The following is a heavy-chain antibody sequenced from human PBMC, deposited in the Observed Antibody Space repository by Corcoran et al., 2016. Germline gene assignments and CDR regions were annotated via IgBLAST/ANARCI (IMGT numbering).Heavy chain of an antibody. CDR1: GDSVSSNSAA. V-gene: IGHV6-1*01. J-gene: IGHJ6*02. D-gene: IGHD6-19*01. Sequence: QVQLQQSGPGLVKPSQTLSLTCAISGDSVSSNSAAWNWIRQSPSRGLEWLGRTYYRSKWYNDYAVSVKSRITINPDTSKNQFSLQLNSVTPEDTAVYYCARDRRAVAGIHYCYYYGMDVWGQGTTVTVSS. CDR2: TYYRSKWYN. CDR3: ARDRRAVAGIHYCYYYGMDV.